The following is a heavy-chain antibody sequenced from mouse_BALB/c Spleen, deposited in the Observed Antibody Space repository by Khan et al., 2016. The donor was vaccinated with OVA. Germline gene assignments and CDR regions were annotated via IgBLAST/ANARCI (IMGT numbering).Heavy chain of an antibody. CDR3: ARFYDPYYAMDD. CDR1: GFSLTSYG. D-gene: IGHD2-3*01. V-gene: IGHV2-9*02. Sequence: QVQLKESGPGLVAPSQSLSITCTVSGFSLTSYGVNWVRQPPGKGLEWLGVIWAGGSTNYNSALMSRLSISKDNSKRHVFLQTNRLQTDDTAMYYCARFYDPYYAMDDWGQGTSVTVSS. J-gene: IGHJ4*01. CDR2: IWAGGST.